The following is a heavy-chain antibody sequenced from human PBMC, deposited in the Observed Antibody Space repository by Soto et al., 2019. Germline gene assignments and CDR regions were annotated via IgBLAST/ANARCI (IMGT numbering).Heavy chain of an antibody. CDR2: IYWDDDK. J-gene: IGHJ3*02. CDR1: GFSLSTSGVG. CDR3: AHRPEYYYGSGSYYNSAFDT. D-gene: IGHD3-10*01. Sequence: XGPTLVNPTQTLTLTCTFSGFSLSTSGVGVGWIRQPPGKALEWLALIYWDDDKRYSPSLKSRLTITKDTSKNQVVLTMTNMDPVDTATYYCAHRPEYYYGSGSYYNSAFDTWGQGTMATVSS. V-gene: IGHV2-5*02.